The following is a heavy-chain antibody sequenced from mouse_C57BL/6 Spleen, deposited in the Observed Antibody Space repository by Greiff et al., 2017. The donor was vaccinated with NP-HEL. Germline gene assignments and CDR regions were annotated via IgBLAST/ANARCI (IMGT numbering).Heavy chain of an antibody. D-gene: IGHD4-1*01. V-gene: IGHV1-76*01. CDR2: IYPGSGNT. CDR3: ARAPNWAFEG. CDR1: GYTFTDYY. J-gene: IGHJ2*01. Sequence: VQLQQSGAELVRPGASVKLSCKASGYTFTDYYINWVKQRPGQGLEWIARIYPGSGNTYYNEKFKGKATLTAEKSSSTAYMQLSSLTSEDSAVYFCARAPNWAFEGWGKGTTLTVSS.